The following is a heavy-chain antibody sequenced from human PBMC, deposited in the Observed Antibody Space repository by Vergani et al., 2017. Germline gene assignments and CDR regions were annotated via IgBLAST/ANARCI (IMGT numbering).Heavy chain of an antibody. Sequence: QVQLVQSGAEVKKPGASVKVSCKASGYTFTSYYMHWVRQAPGQGLEWMGIINPSGGSTSYAQKFQGRVTMTRDTSTSTVYMELSSLRSEDTAVYYCARGRGPANDSSGYNFDYWGQGTLVTVSS. V-gene: IGHV1-46*01. CDR1: GYTFTSYY. D-gene: IGHD3-22*01. CDR3: ARGRGPANDSSGYNFDY. CDR2: INPSGGST. J-gene: IGHJ4*02.